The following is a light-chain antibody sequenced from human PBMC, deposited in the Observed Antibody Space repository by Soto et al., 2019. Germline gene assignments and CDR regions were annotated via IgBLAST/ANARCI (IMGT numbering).Light chain of an antibody. CDR3: CSYRSGTTWV. CDR1: SSDVGGYNY. Sequence: QSALTQPASVSGSPGQSITISCTGTSSDVGGYNYVSWYQQHPGKAPKLIIYEVTNRPSGVSHRFSGSKSGNSASLTISGLQAEDEADYYCCSYRSGTTWVFGGGTKVTVL. J-gene: IGLJ3*02. V-gene: IGLV2-14*01. CDR2: EVT.